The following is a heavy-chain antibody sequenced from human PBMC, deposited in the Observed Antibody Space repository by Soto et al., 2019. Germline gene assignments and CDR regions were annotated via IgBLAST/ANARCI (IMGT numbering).Heavy chain of an antibody. CDR2: ISAYNGNT. D-gene: IGHD3-9*01. V-gene: IGHV1-18*01. CDR3: ARVTYYDILTGPNWFDP. CDR1: GYTFTSYG. Sequence: ASVKVSCKASGYTFTSYGISLVRQAPGQGLEWMGWISAYNGNTNYARKLQGRVTMTTDTSTSTAYMELRSLRSDDTAVYYCARVTYYDILTGPNWFDPWGQGTLVTVSS. J-gene: IGHJ5*02.